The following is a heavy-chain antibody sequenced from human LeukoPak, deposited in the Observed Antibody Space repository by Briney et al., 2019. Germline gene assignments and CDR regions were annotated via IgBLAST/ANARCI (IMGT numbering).Heavy chain of an antibody. CDR2: IIPILGIA. CDR1: GGTFSSYA. D-gene: IGHD5-18*01. Sequence: SVKVSCKASGGTFSSYAISWVRQAPGQGLERMGRIIPILGIANYAQKFQGRVTITADKSTSTAYMELSSLRSEDTAVYYCARSTGGYSYGYYLSWGQGTLVTVSS. J-gene: IGHJ5*02. V-gene: IGHV1-69*04. CDR3: ARSTGGYSYGYYLS.